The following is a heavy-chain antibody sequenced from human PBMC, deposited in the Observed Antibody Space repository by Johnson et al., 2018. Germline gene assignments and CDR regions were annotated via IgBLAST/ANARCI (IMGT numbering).Heavy chain of an antibody. D-gene: IGHD7-27*01. CDR1: GFTFSGHG. J-gene: IGHJ6*02. CDR3: AIHELGIVGLDV. CDR2: ISYDGSNK. V-gene: IGHV3-30*03. Sequence: QVQLVQSGGGVVQPGRSLRLSCAASGFTFSGHGMHWVRQAPGKGLEWVAVISYDGSNKYYADSVKGRFTISRDNSKNTLSLQRNSLRAEDTAVYHCAIHELGIVGLDVWGQGTTVTVSS.